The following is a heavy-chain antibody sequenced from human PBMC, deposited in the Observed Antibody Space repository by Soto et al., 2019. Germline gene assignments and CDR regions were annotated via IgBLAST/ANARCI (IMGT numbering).Heavy chain of an antibody. CDR1: GGTFSSYA. CDR2: IIPIFGTA. Sequence: QVQLVQSGAEVKKPGSSVKVSCKASGGTFSSYAISWVRQAPGQGLEWMGGIIPIFGTANYAQKFQGRVTITADESTSTAYMKLSSLRSEETAVYYCARVPRYCSGGSYSSDYYYYGMDVWGQGTTVTVSS. J-gene: IGHJ6*02. V-gene: IGHV1-69*01. D-gene: IGHD2-15*01. CDR3: ARVPRYCSGGSYSSDYYYYGMDV.